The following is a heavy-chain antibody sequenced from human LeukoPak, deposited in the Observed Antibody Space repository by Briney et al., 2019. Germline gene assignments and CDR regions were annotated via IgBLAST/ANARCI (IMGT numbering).Heavy chain of an antibody. CDR3: AKDTSGSYFTGDY. Sequence: GGFLRLSCAGSGFTFSSYAMSWVRQAPGKGLEWVSATSGSGGTTYYADSVKGRFTISRDNSKNTLYLQMNSLRAEDTAVYYCAKDTSGSYFTGDYWGQGTLVTVSS. V-gene: IGHV3-23*01. CDR2: TSGSGGTT. D-gene: IGHD3-22*01. J-gene: IGHJ4*02. CDR1: GFTFSSYA.